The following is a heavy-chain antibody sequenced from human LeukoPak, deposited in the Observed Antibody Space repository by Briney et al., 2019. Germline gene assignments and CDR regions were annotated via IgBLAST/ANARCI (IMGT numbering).Heavy chain of an antibody. J-gene: IGHJ6*03. Sequence: SETLSLTCAVYVGSFSGYYWSWIRQPPGKGLEWIGEINHSGSTNYNSSLKSRVTISVDTSKNQFSLKLSSVTAADTAVYYCARELVNYYYYYMDVWGKGTTVTVSS. CDR2: INHSGST. D-gene: IGHD3-22*01. CDR1: VGSFSGYY. V-gene: IGHV4-34*01. CDR3: ARELVNYYYYYMDV.